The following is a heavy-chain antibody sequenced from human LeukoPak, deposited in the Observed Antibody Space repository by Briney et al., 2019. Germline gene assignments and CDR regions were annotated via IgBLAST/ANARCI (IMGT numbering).Heavy chain of an antibody. D-gene: IGHD3-16*02. CDR3: ARGNSVGDIAWWFDP. CDR2: INPSGSST. J-gene: IGHJ5*02. V-gene: IGHV1-46*01. CDR1: GYTFTSHY. Sequence: AASVKVSCKASGYTFTSHYMHWVRQAPGQGLEWMGLINPSGSSTLYAQKFQGRVTMTRDMSTTTDYMELSSLRSEDTAVYYCARGNSVGDIAWWFDPWGQGTLVTVSS.